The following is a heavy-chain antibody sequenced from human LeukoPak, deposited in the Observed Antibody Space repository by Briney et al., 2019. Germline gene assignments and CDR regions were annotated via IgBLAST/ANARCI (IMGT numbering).Heavy chain of an antibody. D-gene: IGHD7-27*01. Sequence: ASVKVSCKTSGYTFTGYYIHWVRQAPGQGLEWMGWINPKSGVTNYAQNFQGRVTMTRDTSLSTAYMELSRLRSDDTAVYYCARGEQGLGIEYLDLWGRGTQVTVSS. CDR1: GYTFTGYY. V-gene: IGHV1-2*02. J-gene: IGHJ2*01. CDR3: ARGEQGLGIEYLDL. CDR2: INPKSGVT.